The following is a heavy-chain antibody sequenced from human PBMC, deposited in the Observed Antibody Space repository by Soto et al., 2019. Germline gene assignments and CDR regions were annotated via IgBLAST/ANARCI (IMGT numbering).Heavy chain of an antibody. CDR1: GFTLSTSA. Sequence: GGSLRLSCKVSGFTLSTSAMNWVRQAPGKGLEWVSYINTDGDVRHYADSVKGRFTVSRDNAKNLVYLQMNNVGADDAAVYFCTRRDVFDLWGQGATVTVSS. V-gene: IGHV3-48*01. J-gene: IGHJ3*01. CDR3: TRRDVFDL. CDR2: INTDGDVR.